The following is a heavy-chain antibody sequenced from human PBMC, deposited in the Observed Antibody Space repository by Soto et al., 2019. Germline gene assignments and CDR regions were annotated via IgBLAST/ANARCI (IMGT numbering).Heavy chain of an antibody. CDR3: ARDKLTGDSWEAFEI. V-gene: IGHV3-48*02. CDR2: IDTAGGTV. CDR1: DFTFSSYS. D-gene: IGHD7-27*01. Sequence: EMQLLQSGGGFVRPGGSLRLSCGASDFTFSSYSLSWVRQAPGKGLEWISYIDTAGGTVYYGDSVWGRFTISRDNARNSLYLQMNSLRDEDTAVYYCARDKLTGDSWEAFEIWGQGTVVTVSS. J-gene: IGHJ3*02.